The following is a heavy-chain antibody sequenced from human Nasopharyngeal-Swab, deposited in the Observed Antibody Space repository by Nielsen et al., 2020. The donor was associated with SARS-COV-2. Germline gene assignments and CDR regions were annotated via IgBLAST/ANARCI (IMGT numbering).Heavy chain of an antibody. V-gene: IGHV3-48*04. CDR1: RFTFSSYS. CDR2: ISSSSSTI. CDR3: ARGGRDSSSWYPYNWFDP. J-gene: IGHJ5*02. D-gene: IGHD6-13*01. Sequence: GESLKISCAASRFTFSSYSMNWVRQAPGKGLEWVSYISSSSSTIYYADSVKGRFTISRDNAKNSLYLQMNSLRAEDTAVYYCARGGRDSSSWYPYNWFDPWGQGTLVTVSS.